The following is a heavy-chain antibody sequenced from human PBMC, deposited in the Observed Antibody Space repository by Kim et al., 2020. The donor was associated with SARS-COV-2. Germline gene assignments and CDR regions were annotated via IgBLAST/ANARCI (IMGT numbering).Heavy chain of an antibody. CDR1: GFTFNSYA. J-gene: IGHJ1*01. CDR3: AKVTSGSSGWFEYFQR. Sequence: GGSLRLSCAASGFTFNSYAMSWVRQAPGKGLEWDSGIRQSGGNTEYADSVKGRFSISRDNTKNTLYLQMDRLRAEDTAVYYCAKVTSGSSGWFEYFQRWGQGTLVTVSS. D-gene: IGHD6-19*01. CDR2: IRQSGGNT. V-gene: IGHV3-23*01.